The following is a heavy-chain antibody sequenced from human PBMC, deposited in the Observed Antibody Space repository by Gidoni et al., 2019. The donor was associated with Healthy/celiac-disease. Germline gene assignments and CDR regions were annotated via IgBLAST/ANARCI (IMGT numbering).Heavy chain of an antibody. V-gene: IGHV3-30*18. J-gene: IGHJ4*02. CDR1: GFTFSRYG. CDR2: ISSDGRNK. CDR3: AKDRVYYPPGDIVVLVAADSYFDY. D-gene: IGHD2-15*01. Sequence: QVQLVESGGGVVQPRRSLRLSCAASGFTFSRYGMPWLRPAPGKGLEWVAVISSDGRNKYYADSVKGRFTISRDNSKNTLYLKMNSLGAEDTAVYYCAKDRVYYPPGDIVVLVAADSYFDYWGQGTLVTVSS.